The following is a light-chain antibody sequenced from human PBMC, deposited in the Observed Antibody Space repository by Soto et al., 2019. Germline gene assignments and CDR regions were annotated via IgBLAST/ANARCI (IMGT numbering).Light chain of an antibody. CDR2: EVT. V-gene: IGLV2-14*01. CDR3: SSYTSSSSLV. CDR1: SSDVGAYNY. J-gene: IGLJ3*02. Sequence: QSALTQPASVSGSPGQSITISCTGTSSDVGAYNYVSWYQQHSGKAPKLIIYEVTNRPSGVSNRFSASKSGNTASLTIFGLQAEDEADYYCSSYTSSSSLVFGGATKLTVL.